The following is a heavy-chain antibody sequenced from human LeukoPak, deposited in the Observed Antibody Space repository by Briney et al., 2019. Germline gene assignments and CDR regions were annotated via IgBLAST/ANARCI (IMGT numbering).Heavy chain of an antibody. CDR2: ISYSGST. V-gene: IGHV4-59*01. Sequence: PSETLSLTCTVSGFSISSYYWSWVRQPPGKGLEWIGYISYSGSTNYNPSLKRRVTISVDTSKNQFSLKLSSVTAADTAIYYGARLYSSSLGRVFDYWGQGTLVTVSS. CDR1: GFSISSYY. J-gene: IGHJ4*02. CDR3: ARLYSSSLGRVFDY. D-gene: IGHD6-13*01.